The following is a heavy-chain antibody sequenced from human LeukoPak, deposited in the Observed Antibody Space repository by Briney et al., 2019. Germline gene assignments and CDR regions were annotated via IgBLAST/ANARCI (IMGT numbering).Heavy chain of an antibody. Sequence: GGSLRLSCAASGFTFGSYGMHWVRQAPGKGLEWVAVISYDGSNKYYADSVKGRFTISRDNSKNTLYLQMNSLRAEDTAVYYCAKGTAYYDFWSGYYNDYWGQGTLVTVSS. J-gene: IGHJ4*02. CDR2: ISYDGSNK. CDR3: AKGTAYYDFWSGYYNDY. V-gene: IGHV3-30*18. D-gene: IGHD3-3*01. CDR1: GFTFGSYG.